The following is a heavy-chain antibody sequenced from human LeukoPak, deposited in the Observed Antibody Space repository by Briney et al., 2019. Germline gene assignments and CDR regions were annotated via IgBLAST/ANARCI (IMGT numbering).Heavy chain of an antibody. V-gene: IGHV1-2*02. CDR2: INPNSGGT. CDR3: ARETDTLHFDY. J-gene: IGHJ4*02. D-gene: IGHD2-15*01. CDR1: GYTFTDYY. Sequence: ASVKVSCKASGYTFTDYYMHWVRQAPGQGLEWMGWINPNSGGTNYAQKFQGRVTMTRDTSISTTYMELSRLRSDDTAVYYCARETDTLHFDYWGQGTLVTVPS.